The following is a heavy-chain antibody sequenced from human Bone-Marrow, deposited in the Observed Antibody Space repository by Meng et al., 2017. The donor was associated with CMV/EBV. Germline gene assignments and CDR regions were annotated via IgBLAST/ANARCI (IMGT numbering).Heavy chain of an antibody. CDR2: IRFDGNK. V-gene: IGHV3-30*02. Sequence: GGSLRLPCAAPGFGAYGMHWVRQAPGKGLEWVAFIRFDGNKFYLASVKGRFTISRDSSKNTVFLQMDSLRAEDTALYYCAKDGGLPADIVFAFDLWVQGTMVTVSS. D-gene: IGHD2-2*02. CDR3: AKDGGLPADIVFAFDL. CDR1: GFGAYG. J-gene: IGHJ3*01.